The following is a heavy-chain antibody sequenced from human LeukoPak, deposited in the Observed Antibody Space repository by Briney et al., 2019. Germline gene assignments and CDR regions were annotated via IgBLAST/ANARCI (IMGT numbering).Heavy chain of an antibody. D-gene: IGHD3-22*01. J-gene: IGHJ5*02. CDR3: ARDHYYDSSGYYP. Sequence: PGGSLTLSCAASGFTFSSYSMNWVRQAPGKGLEWVSSISSSSSYIYYADSVKGRFTISRDNAKNSLYLQMNSLRAEDTAVYYCARDHYYDSSGYYPWGQGTLVTVSS. CDR1: GFTFSSYS. CDR2: ISSSSSYI. V-gene: IGHV3-21*01.